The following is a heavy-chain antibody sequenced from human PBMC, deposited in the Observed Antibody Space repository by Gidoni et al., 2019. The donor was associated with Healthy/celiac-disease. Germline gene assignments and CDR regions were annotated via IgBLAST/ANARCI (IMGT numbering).Heavy chain of an antibody. CDR1: GFTFSSYA. CDR3: AKTITMIVVATPDV. J-gene: IGHJ6*02. Sequence: EVQLLESGGGLVQPGGSLRLSCAASGFTFSSYAMSWVRQAPGKGLEWVSAITGSGGSTYYADSVKGRFTISRDNSKNTLYLQMNSLRAEDTAVYYCAKTITMIVVATPDVWGQGTTVTVSS. CDR2: ITGSGGST. V-gene: IGHV3-23*01. D-gene: IGHD3-22*01.